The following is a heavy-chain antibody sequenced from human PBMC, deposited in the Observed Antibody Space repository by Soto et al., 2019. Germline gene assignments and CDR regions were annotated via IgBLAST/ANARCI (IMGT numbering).Heavy chain of an antibody. D-gene: IGHD4-17*01. CDR3: ARERRRDYGDYVGGMDV. V-gene: IGHV3-33*01. CDR2: IWYDGSNK. J-gene: IGHJ6*02. Sequence: HPGGSLRLSCAASGFTFSSYGMHWVRQAPGKGLEWVAVIWYDGSNKYYADSVKGRFTIPRDNSKNTLYLQMNSLRAEDTAVYYCARERRRDYGDYVGGMDVWGQGTTVTVSS. CDR1: GFTFSSYG.